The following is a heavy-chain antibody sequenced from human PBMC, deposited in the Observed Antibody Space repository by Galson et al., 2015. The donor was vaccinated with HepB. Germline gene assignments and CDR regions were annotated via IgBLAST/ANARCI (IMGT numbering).Heavy chain of an antibody. V-gene: IGHV1-69*01. CDR1: GGTFSSYA. CDR3: AHLPAYCGGDCYSY. D-gene: IGHD2-21*02. J-gene: IGHJ4*02. Sequence: GGTFSSYAISWVRQAPGQRLEWMGGIIPIFGTANYAQKFQGRVTITADESTSTAYMELSSLRSEDTAVYYCAHLPAYCGGDCYSYWGQGTLVTVSS. CDR2: IIPIFGTA.